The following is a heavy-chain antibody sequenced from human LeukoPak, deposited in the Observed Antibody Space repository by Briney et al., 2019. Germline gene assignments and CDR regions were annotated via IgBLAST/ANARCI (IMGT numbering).Heavy chain of an antibody. V-gene: IGHV4-59*12. CDR1: GGSISSYH. J-gene: IGHJ2*01. CDR2: IYYSGST. D-gene: IGHD1-1*01. CDR3: ARAVGVGRGTYFDL. Sequence: SETLSLTCTVSGGSISSYHWSWIRQPPGKGLEWIGHIYYSGSTNYNPSLKSRVTISVDTSKNQFSLKLRSVTAADTAVYYCARAVGVGRGTYFDLWGRGTLVTVSS.